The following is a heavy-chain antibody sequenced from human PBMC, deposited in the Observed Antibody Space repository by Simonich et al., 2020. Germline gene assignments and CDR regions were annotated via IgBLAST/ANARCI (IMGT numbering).Heavy chain of an antibody. CDR2: MNHSGTT. D-gene: IGHD6-13*01. J-gene: IGHJ1*01. CDR1: GGSFSGYY. V-gene: IGHV4-34*01. CDR3: ARGLRVAAAGTAFQH. Sequence: QVQLQQWGAGLLKPSETLSLTCAVYGGSFSGYYWSWIRQPPGKGLEWIGEMNHSGTTNYNPSLKSRFTISVDTSKNQFSLKLSSVTAADTAVYYCARGLRVAAAGTAFQHWGQGTLVTVSS.